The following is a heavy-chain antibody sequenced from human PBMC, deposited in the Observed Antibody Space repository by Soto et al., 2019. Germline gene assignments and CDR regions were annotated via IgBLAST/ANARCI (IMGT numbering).Heavy chain of an antibody. J-gene: IGHJ4*02. CDR2: INTEGSST. CDR1: GFTFTSYW. CDR3: ARKDIFTGLDH. V-gene: IGHV3-74*01. Sequence: EVQLVESGGDLVQPGGSLRLSCAASGFTFTSYWMHWVRQAPGMGLVWVARINTEGSSTSYADAVKGRFTISRDNAGNTLYLEMNSLRAEDTAVYYCARKDIFTGLDHWGQGTRVSVSS. D-gene: IGHD3-9*01.